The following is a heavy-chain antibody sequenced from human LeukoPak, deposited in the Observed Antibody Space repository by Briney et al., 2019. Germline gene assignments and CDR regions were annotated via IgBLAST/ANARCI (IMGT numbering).Heavy chain of an antibody. V-gene: IGHV3-7*01. J-gene: IGHJ4*02. D-gene: IGHD4-17*01. CDR3: VRGSYGAYDY. Sequence: PGGSLRLSCAASGFTFSRYWMSWVRQAPGKGLEWVANIKRDGSEKHYVDSVKGRFTISRDNAKNSLYLQMNSLRAEDTAVYYCVRGSYGAYDYWGQGSLVTVSS. CDR1: GFTFSRYW. CDR2: IKRDGSEK.